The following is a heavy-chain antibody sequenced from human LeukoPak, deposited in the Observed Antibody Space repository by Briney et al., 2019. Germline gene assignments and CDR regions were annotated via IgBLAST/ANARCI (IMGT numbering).Heavy chain of an antibody. D-gene: IGHD6-19*01. CDR3: ARVVAGTRYFQH. J-gene: IGHJ1*01. Sequence: SETLSLTCSVSGGSISRYYWSWIRQPPGKGLEWIGYIYYSGSTNYNPSLKSPVTISVDTSKNQFSLKLRSVTAADTAVYYCARVVAGTRYFQHWGQGTLVTVSS. CDR2: IYYSGST. V-gene: IGHV4-59*01. CDR1: GGSISRYY.